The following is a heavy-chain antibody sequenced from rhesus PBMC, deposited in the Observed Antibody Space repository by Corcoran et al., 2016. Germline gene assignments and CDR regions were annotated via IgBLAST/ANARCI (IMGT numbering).Heavy chain of an antibody. CDR2: INSGGGST. D-gene: IGHD4-23*01. CDR3: AKDRLYINYPYYFDY. Sequence: EVQLVETGGGLVQPGGSLKLSCAASGFTFSSYGMSWVRQAPGMGLEWVSAINSGGGSTYYADDVKGRFTIARDNSKNTLSLQMSSLRAEDTAIYYCAKDRLYINYPYYFDYWGQGVLVTVSS. V-gene: IGHV3S5*01. J-gene: IGHJ4*01. CDR1: GFTFSSYG.